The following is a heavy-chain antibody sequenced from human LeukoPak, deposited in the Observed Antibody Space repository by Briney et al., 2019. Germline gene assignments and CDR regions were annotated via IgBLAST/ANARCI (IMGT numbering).Heavy chain of an antibody. CDR1: GYTFTSYG. CDR2: ISAYNGNT. Sequence: ASVKVSCKASGYTFTSYGISWVRRAPGQGLEWMGWISAYNGNTNYAQKLQGRVTMTTDTSTSTAYMELRSLRSDDTAVYYCARVARQQLGYYFDYWGQGTLVTVSS. D-gene: IGHD6-13*01. V-gene: IGHV1-18*01. CDR3: ARVARQQLGYYFDY. J-gene: IGHJ4*02.